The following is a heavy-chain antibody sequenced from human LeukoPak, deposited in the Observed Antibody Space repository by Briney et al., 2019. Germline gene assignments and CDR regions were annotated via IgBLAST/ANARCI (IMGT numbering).Heavy chain of an antibody. J-gene: IGHJ6*03. CDR3: ARGVYSSSWYPSNYYYYYMDV. D-gene: IGHD6-13*01. CDR1: GYTFTSYG. CDR2: ISAYNGNT. V-gene: IGHV1-18*01. Sequence: ASVKVSCKASGYTFTSYGISWVRQAPGQGLEWMGWISAYNGNTNYAQKLQGRVTMTTDTSPSTAYMELRSLRSDDTAVYYCARGVYSSSWYPSNYYYYYMDVWGKGSTVTVSS.